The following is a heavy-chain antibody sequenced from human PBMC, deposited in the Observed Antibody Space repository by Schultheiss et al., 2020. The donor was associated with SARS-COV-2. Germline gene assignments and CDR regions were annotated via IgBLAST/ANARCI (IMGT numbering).Heavy chain of an antibody. CDR1: GGSISSGGYY. Sequence: SQTLSLTCTVSGGSISSGGYYWSWIRQPAGKGLEWIGRIYTSGSTNYNPSLKSRVTMSVDTSKNQFSLKLSSVTAADTAVYYCASSRGSSGWYGPLDYYYYGMDVWGQGTTVTVSS. D-gene: IGHD6-19*01. V-gene: IGHV4-61*02. J-gene: IGHJ6*02. CDR2: IYTSGST. CDR3: ASSRGSSGWYGPLDYYYYGMDV.